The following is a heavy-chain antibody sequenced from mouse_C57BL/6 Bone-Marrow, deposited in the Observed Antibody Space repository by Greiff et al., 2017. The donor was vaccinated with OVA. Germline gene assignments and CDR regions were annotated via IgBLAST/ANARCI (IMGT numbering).Heavy chain of an antibody. V-gene: IGHV1-50*01. CDR1: GYTFTSYW. Sequence: QVQLQQPGAELVKPGASVKLSCKASGYTFTSYWIQWVKQRPGQGLEWIGELDPSDGYIYYNQKFKGKATVTVDKSSSTAYMELRSLTSEDSAVYYCARRSPRGSSPYYAMDYWGQGTSVTVSS. D-gene: IGHD1-1*01. J-gene: IGHJ4*01. CDR2: LDPSDGYI. CDR3: ARRSPRGSSPYYAMDY.